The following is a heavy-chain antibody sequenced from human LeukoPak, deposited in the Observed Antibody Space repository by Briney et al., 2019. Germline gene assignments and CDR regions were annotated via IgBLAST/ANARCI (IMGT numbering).Heavy chain of an antibody. J-gene: IGHJ4*02. V-gene: IGHV3-23*01. CDR2: ISGSGGST. D-gene: IGHD5/OR15-5a*01. CDR1: GFTFSSYA. Sequence: GGSLRLSCAASGFTFSSYAMSWVRRAPGKGLEWVSAISGSGGSTYYADSVKGRFTISRDNSKNTLYLQMNSLRAEDTAVYYCAKDLRPLRILEGYFDYWGQGTLVTVSS. CDR3: AKDLRPLRILEGYFDY.